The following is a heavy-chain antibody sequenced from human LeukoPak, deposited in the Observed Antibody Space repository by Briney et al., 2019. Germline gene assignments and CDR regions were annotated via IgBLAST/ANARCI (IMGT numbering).Heavy chain of an antibody. CDR2: INHSGST. Sequence: PSETLSLTCAVYGGSFSGYYWSWIRQPPGKGLEWIGEINHSGSTNYNPSLKSRVTISVDTSKNQFSLKLSSVTAADTAVYYCARVYGDYDAVYMDVWGKGTTVTVSS. CDR3: ARVYGDYDAVYMDV. V-gene: IGHV4-34*01. D-gene: IGHD4-17*01. J-gene: IGHJ6*03. CDR1: GGSFSGYY.